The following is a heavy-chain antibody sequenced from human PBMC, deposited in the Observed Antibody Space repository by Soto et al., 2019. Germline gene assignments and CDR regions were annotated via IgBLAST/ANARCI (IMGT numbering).Heavy chain of an antibody. CDR1: GFTFSGSA. CDR3: TRSYSGHAFDI. CDR2: IRSKANSYAT. J-gene: IGHJ3*02. V-gene: IGHV3-73*01. Sequence: GGSLRLSCAASGFTFSGSAMHWFRQASGKGLEWVGRIRSKANSYATAYAASVKGRFTISRDDSKNTAYLQMNSLKTEDTAVYYCTRSYSGHAFDIWGQGTMVTVS. D-gene: IGHD1-26*01.